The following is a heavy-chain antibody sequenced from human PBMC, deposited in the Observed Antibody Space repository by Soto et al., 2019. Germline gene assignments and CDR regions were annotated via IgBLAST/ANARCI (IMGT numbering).Heavy chain of an antibody. CDR3: ARGSGYCSAGTCYAFDY. CDR2: TYYSGNA. CDR1: GGSVSSGSYY. Sequence: SETLSLTCTVSGGSVSSGSYYWSWIRQPPGKRLEWIGYTYYSGNANYNPSLKSRVTISVDTSKNQFSLKLSSVTAADTAVYFCARGSGYCSAGTCYAFDYWGQGTLVTVSS. D-gene: IGHD2-15*01. J-gene: IGHJ4*02. V-gene: IGHV4-61*01.